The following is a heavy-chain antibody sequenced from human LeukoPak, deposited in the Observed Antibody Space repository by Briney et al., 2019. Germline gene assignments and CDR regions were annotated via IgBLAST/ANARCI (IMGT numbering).Heavy chain of an antibody. V-gene: IGHV1-18*01. CDR1: GYTFTSYG. D-gene: IGHD3-22*01. J-gene: IGHJ3*02. Sequence: ASVKVSCKASGYTFTSYGISWVRQAPGQGLEWMGWISAYNGNTNYAQKLQGRVTMTTDTSTSTAYMELRSLRSDDTAVYYCARELRPYYYDSSGYSDAFDIWGQGTMVTVSS. CDR2: ISAYNGNT. CDR3: ARELRPYYYDSSGYSDAFDI.